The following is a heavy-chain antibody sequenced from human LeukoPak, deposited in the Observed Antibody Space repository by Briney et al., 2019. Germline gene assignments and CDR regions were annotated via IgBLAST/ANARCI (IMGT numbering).Heavy chain of an antibody. D-gene: IGHD6-13*01. J-gene: IGHJ4*02. Sequence: GGSLRLSCAASGFTFSSYSMNWVRQAPGKGLEWVSAISGSGGSTYYADSVKGRFTISRDNSKNTLYLQMNSLRAEDTAVYYCAKTSWEQQPYGTFDYWGQGTLVTVSS. V-gene: IGHV3-23*01. CDR3: AKTSWEQQPYGTFDY. CDR1: GFTFSSYS. CDR2: ISGSGGST.